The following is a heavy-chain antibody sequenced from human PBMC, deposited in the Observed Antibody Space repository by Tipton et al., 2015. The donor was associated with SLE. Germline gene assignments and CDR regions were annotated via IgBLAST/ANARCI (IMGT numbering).Heavy chain of an antibody. J-gene: IGHJ4*02. Sequence: SLRLSCAASGFTFSGYAMSWVRQAPGKGLEWVAVISYDGSNKYYADSVKGRFTISRDNSKNTLYLQMNSLRAEDTAVYYCARESEGTRFDYWGQGTLVTVSS. CDR1: GFTFSGYA. CDR3: ARESEGTRFDY. V-gene: IGHV3-30-3*01. CDR2: ISYDGSNK. D-gene: IGHD1-1*01.